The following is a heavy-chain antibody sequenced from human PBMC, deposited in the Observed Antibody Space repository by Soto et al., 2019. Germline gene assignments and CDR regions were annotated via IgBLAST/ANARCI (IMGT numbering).Heavy chain of an antibody. CDR3: ARHTIGTTYRNDEYYYYMDV. CDR2: IYFSGKT. V-gene: IGHV4-39*01. CDR1: GGAIRSSSYY. D-gene: IGHD1-7*01. Sequence: QLQLQESGPGLVRPSETLSLTCTVSGGAIRSSSYYWGWTRQPPGKGLEWIGSIYFSGKTYYNPSHKSRVAMSADTPKNQFSLKLRYLTAAETDVYYCARHTIGTTYRNDEYYYYMDVWGKGNTVSVSS. J-gene: IGHJ6*03.